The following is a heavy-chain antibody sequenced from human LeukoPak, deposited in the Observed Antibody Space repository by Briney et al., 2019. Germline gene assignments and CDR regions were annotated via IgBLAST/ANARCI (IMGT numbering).Heavy chain of an antibody. CDR3: ARRPLTGRDQNKFDP. CDR1: GYTFTSYY. J-gene: IGHJ5*02. CDR2: INPSSGST. V-gene: IGHV1-46*01. D-gene: IGHD3-9*01. Sequence: ASVKVSCKASGYTFTSYYMHWVRQAPGQGLEWMGIINPSSGSTSYAQKFQGRVTMTRDTSTSTVYMELSSLRSEDTAVCYCARRPLTGRDQNKFDPWGQGTLVTVSS.